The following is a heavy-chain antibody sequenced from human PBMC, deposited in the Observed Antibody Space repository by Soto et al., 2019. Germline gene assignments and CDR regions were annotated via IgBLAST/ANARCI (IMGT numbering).Heavy chain of an antibody. J-gene: IGHJ4*02. V-gene: IGHV4-34*01. CDR3: ARGYVRNFDF. CDR2: INHSGST. Sequence: QVQLQQWGAGLLKPSETLSLTCAVYGGSFSGYYWNWIRQPPGKGLEWIGEINHSGSTNYNPSIKSRVTISVDTSKNQFSLKLSSVTAADTAVYYCARGYVRNFDFWGQGTLVTVSS. D-gene: IGHD3-10*02. CDR1: GGSFSGYY.